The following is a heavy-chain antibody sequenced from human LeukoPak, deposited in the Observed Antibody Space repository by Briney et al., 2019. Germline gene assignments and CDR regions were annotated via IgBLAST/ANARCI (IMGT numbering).Heavy chain of an antibody. D-gene: IGHD5-12*01. Sequence: ASVKVSCKASGYTFTSYGISWVRQAPGQGLEWMGWISAYNGNTNYAQKLQGRVTMTTDTSTSTAYMELSSLRSEDTAVYYCARSSRMVASLYYWGQGTLVTVSS. V-gene: IGHV1-18*01. CDR2: ISAYNGNT. CDR3: ARSSRMVASLYY. CDR1: GYTFTSYG. J-gene: IGHJ4*02.